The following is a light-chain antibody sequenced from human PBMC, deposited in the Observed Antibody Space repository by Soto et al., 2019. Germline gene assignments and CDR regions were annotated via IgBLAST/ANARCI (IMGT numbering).Light chain of an antibody. CDR2: DVN. CDR3: SSYTSSHTCV. CDR1: SSDVGGYNY. Sequence: QSALPQPASVSGSPGQSITISCTGTSSDVGGYNYVSWHQQHPGKAPKLMTFDVNNRPSGVSNRFSGSKSGNTASLTISGLQAEDEADYYCSSYTSSHTCVFGTGTKVTVL. V-gene: IGLV2-14*01. J-gene: IGLJ1*01.